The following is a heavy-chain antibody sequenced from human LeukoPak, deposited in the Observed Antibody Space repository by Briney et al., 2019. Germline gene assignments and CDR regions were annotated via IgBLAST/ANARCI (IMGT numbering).Heavy chain of an antibody. D-gene: IGHD6-19*01. V-gene: IGHV3-30*02. J-gene: IGHJ4*02. CDR2: IRYDGSNK. CDR1: GFTFSSYW. CDR3: AKVMVAGPKVFDY. Sequence: PGGSLRLSCAASGFTFSSYWMSWVRQAPGKGLEWVAFIRYDGSNKYYADSVKGRFTISRDNSKNTLYLQMNSLRAEDTAVYYCAKVMVAGPKVFDYWGQGTLVTVSS.